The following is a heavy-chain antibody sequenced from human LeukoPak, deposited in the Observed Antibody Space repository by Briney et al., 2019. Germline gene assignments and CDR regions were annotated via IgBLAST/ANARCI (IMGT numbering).Heavy chain of an antibody. CDR3: ARENSGSLDY. Sequence: GGSLRLSCDASGFNFRKYGMTWVRQAPGKGLEWVSYISSSSSAIYYADSVKGRFTISRDNAKNSLYLQMNSLRAEDTAVCYCARENSGSLDYWGQGTLVTVSS. J-gene: IGHJ4*02. CDR1: GFNFRKYG. D-gene: IGHD1-26*01. CDR2: ISSSSSAI. V-gene: IGHV3-48*04.